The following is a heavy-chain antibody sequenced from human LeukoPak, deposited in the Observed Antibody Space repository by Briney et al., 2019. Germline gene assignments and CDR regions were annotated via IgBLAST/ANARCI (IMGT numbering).Heavy chain of an antibody. CDR1: GFTLSSYS. D-gene: IGHD2-2*03. V-gene: IGHV3-21*01. Sequence: GGSLRLSCAASGFTLSSYSMHWVRQAPGKGLEWVSSITSSSSYKYYADSLKGRFTMSRDNAKNSLYLQMDSLRAEDTAVYYCARGGHCSSTSCFFDYWGQGTLVTVSS. CDR3: ARGGHCSSTSCFFDY. J-gene: IGHJ4*02. CDR2: ITSSSSYK.